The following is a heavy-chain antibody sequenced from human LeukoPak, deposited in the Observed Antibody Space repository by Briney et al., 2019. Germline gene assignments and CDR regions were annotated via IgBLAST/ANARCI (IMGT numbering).Heavy chain of an antibody. CDR2: FIPIFGTA. J-gene: IGHJ4*02. Sequence: SVKVSCKASGGTFSSYAISWVRQAPGQGLEWMGGFIPIFGTANYAQKFQGRVTITADESTSTAYMELSSLRSEDTAVYYCARDYYGSSGYSHVVRYFDYWGQGTLVTVSS. CDR1: GGTFSSYA. V-gene: IGHV1-69*13. D-gene: IGHD3-22*01. CDR3: ARDYYGSSGYSHVVRYFDY.